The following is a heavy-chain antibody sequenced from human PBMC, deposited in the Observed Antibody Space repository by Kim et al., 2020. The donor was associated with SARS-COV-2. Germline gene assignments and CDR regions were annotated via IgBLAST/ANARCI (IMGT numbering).Heavy chain of an antibody. CDR3: AKDRWGYYGSGCFEGSFHH. V-gene: IGHV3-23*01. D-gene: IGHD3-10*01. CDR1: EFTFSSYA. Sequence: GGSLRLSCAASEFTFSSYAMSWVRQAPGKGLEWVSGVSGSGDSTYFADSVKGRFTISRDNSKNTLYLQMNSLRAEDTAVYYCAKDRWGYYGSGCFEGSFHHWGRGTLVRVPS. CDR2: VSGSGDST. J-gene: IGHJ1*01.